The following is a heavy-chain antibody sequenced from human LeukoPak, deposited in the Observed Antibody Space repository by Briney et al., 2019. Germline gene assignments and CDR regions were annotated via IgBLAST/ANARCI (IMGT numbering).Heavy chain of an antibody. CDR3: AKDTPLFYHYYGIDV. V-gene: IGHV3-43*02. J-gene: IGHJ6*02. Sequence: AGGSLRLSCAASGLTLDTYAMHWVRQAPGKGLEWVSLISGDGTITYYADSVKGRFTISRDNSNNSLFLEMNSLRSEDTALYYCAKDTPLFYHYYGIDVWGQGTTVTVSS. CDR2: ISGDGTIT. CDR1: GLTLDTYA.